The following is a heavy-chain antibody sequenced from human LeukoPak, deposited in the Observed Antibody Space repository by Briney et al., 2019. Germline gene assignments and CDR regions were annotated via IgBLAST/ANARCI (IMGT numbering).Heavy chain of an antibody. Sequence: SETLSLTCTVSGGSISSSSYYWGWIRQPPGKGLEWIGSIYYSGSTYYNPSLKSRVTISVDTSKNQFSLKLSSVTAADTAVYYCARRCRGGDCYSYAFDIWGQGTMVTVSS. V-gene: IGHV4-39*01. CDR2: IYYSGST. J-gene: IGHJ3*02. CDR1: GGSISSSSYY. D-gene: IGHD2-21*02. CDR3: ARRCRGGDCYSYAFDI.